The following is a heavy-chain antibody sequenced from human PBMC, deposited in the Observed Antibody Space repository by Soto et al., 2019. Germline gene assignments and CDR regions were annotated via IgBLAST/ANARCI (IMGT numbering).Heavy chain of an antibody. CDR2: IYYSGST. Sequence: SETLSLTCTVSGGSISSYYWSWIRQPPGKGLEWIGYIYYSGSTNYNPSLRSRVTISVDTSKNQFSLKLSSVTAADTAVYYCARDLWGYCGTDCYPLDVWGQGTTVTVSS. V-gene: IGHV4-59*01. D-gene: IGHD2-21*02. CDR1: GGSISSYY. CDR3: ARDLWGYCGTDCYPLDV. J-gene: IGHJ6*02.